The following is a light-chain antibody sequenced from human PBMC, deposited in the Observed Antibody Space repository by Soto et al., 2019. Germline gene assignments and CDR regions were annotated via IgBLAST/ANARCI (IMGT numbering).Light chain of an antibody. V-gene: IGKV3D-20*02. J-gene: IGKJ5*01. CDR2: GAT. Sequence: ILLTQSPGTLSFFSGERATLSCXASQSVSSSYLAWYQQKPGQAPRLLIHGATTRATGIPARFSGSGSGTDFTLTISSLEPEDFAVYYCQQRSNWPPTFGQGTRLEIK. CDR3: QQRSNWPPT. CDR1: QSVSSSY.